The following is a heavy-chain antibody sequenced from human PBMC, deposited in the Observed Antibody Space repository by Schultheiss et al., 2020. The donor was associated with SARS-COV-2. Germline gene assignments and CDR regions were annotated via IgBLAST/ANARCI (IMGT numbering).Heavy chain of an antibody. D-gene: IGHD6-19*01. CDR3: ARVAGTRPGANWFDP. J-gene: IGHJ5*02. Sequence: SQTLSLTCTVSGGSISSGGYYWSWIRQHPGKGLEWIGEINHSGSTNYNPSLKSRVTISVDTSKNQFSLKLSSVTAADTAVYYCARVAGTRPGANWFDPWGQGTLVTVSS. CDR1: GGSISSGGYY. V-gene: IGHV4-31*03. CDR2: INHSGST.